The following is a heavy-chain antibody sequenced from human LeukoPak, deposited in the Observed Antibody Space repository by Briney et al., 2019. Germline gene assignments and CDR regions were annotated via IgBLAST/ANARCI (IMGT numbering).Heavy chain of an antibody. CDR3: ARLALRFLGFDP. V-gene: IGHV1-2*02. Sequence: GSVKVSCKASGYTFTGYYMHWVRQAPGQGLEWMGWINPNSGGTNYAQKFQGRVTMTRDTSISTAYMELSRLRSDDTAVYYCARLALRFLGFDPWGQGTLVTVSS. J-gene: IGHJ5*02. D-gene: IGHD3-3*01. CDR1: GYTFTGYY. CDR2: INPNSGGT.